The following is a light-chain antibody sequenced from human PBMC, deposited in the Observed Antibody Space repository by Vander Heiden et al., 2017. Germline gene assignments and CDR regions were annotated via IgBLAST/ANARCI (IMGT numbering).Light chain of an antibody. CDR3: CSYTGSNTVV. Sequence: QSDLTQPATGSGPPGQSITISCTETISHVVYYNLVSSYHQHPCKAPNLMIYEFSMRPLGDSHRFSVSKSGNTASLTISGLQAEDESDYYFCSYTGSNTVVFGGGTKLSVL. CDR2: EFS. CDR1: ISHVVYYNL. V-gene: IGLV2-23*02. J-gene: IGLJ2*01.